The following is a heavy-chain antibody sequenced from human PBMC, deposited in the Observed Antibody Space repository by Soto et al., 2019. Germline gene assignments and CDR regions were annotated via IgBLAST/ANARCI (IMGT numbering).Heavy chain of an antibody. V-gene: IGHV6-1*01. D-gene: IGHD5-12*01. CDR1: GDSVSSNSAA. J-gene: IGHJ6*03. CDR3: ARGSWADVTGHDYMDV. Sequence: VPLQQSGPGLVKPSQTLSLTCDISGDSVSSNSAAWNWIRQTPSRGLEWLGRTYYRSKWYINYRGSFKSTKTAYPSPSNNPFSLQVNSVTSEEPAVYYWARGSWADVTGHDYMDVWGKGTTVTVSS. CDR2: TYYRSKWYI.